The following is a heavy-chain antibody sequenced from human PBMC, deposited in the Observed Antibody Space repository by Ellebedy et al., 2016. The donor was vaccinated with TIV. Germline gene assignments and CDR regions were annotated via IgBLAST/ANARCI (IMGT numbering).Heavy chain of an antibody. Sequence: AASVKVSCKASGYTFTSYGISWVRQAPGQGLEWMGWISGYNGNTNYAQKLQGRVTMTTDTSTSTAYMELRSLRSDDTAVYYCARGVSGSYDPQYYYMDVWGKGTTVTVS. D-gene: IGHD1-26*01. CDR2: ISGYNGNT. V-gene: IGHV1-18*04. CDR3: ARGVSGSYDPQYYYMDV. J-gene: IGHJ6*03. CDR1: GYTFTSYG.